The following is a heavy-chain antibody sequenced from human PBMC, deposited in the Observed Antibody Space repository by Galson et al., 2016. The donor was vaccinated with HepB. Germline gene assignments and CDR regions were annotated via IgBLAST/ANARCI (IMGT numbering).Heavy chain of an antibody. J-gene: IGHJ1*01. CDR1: GYNFNTYW. CDR2: IYPGDADT. V-gene: IGHV5-51*01. Sequence: QSGAEVKKSGESLKVSCKASGYNFNTYWIGWVRQMPGKGLEWMGIIYPGDADTRYTPSFQDHVTISADKSISTAYLEWSSLKASDTAMYYCMRTPGQYGLGTEDGLWGRGTLVTVSA. D-gene: IGHD3-10*01. CDR3: MRTPGQYGLGTEDGL.